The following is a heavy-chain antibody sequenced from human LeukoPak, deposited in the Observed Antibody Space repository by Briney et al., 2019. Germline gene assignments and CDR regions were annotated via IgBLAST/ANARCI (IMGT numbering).Heavy chain of an antibody. D-gene: IGHD1-26*01. CDR1: EFTFSRYG. J-gene: IGHJ4*02. CDR3: ASGSYSFDF. Sequence: GGALRLSCAASEFTFSRYGMNWVRQPPGKGLQWVSSISRNSSYIYYAESVKGRFTISRDNAKNSLFLQMNTLRAEDTAVYYSASGSYSFDFWGQGALVTVSS. CDR2: ISRNSSYI. V-gene: IGHV3-21*06.